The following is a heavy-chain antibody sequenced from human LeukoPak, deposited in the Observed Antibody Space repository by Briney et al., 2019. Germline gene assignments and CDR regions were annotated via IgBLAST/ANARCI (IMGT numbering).Heavy chain of an antibody. V-gene: IGHV3-21*01. CDR1: GFAFSSYS. CDR2: ISSSSSYI. D-gene: IGHD3-10*01. CDR3: ARDRWYYYGSGPYYYYGMDV. J-gene: IGHJ6*04. Sequence: PGGSLRLSCAASGFAFSSYSMNWVRQAPGKGLEWVSSISSSSSYIYYADSVKGRFTISRDNAKKSLYLQMNSLRAEDTAVYYCARDRWYYYGSGPYYYYGMDVWGKGTTVTVSS.